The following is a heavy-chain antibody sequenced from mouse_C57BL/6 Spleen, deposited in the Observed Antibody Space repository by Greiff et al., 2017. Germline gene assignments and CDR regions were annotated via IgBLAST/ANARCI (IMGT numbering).Heavy chain of an antibody. CDR2: IWTGGGT. CDR1: GFSLTSYA. CDR3: ARNLGYYGSSAMDY. J-gene: IGHJ4*01. D-gene: IGHD1-1*01. V-gene: IGHV2-9-1*01. Sequence: VQLQESGPGLVAPSQSLSITCTVSGFSLTSYAISWVRQPPGKGLEWLGVIWTGGGTNYNSALKSRLSISKDNSKSQVFLKMNSLQTDDTARYYCARNLGYYGSSAMDYWGQGTSVTVSS.